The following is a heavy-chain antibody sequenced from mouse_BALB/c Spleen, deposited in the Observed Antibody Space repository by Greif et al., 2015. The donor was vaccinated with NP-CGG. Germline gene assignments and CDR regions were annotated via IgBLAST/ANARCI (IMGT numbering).Heavy chain of an antibody. D-gene: IGHD4-1*01. CDR2: ISYDGSN. Sequence: ESGPGLVKPSQSLSLTCSVTGYSITSGYYWNWIRQFPGNKLEWMGYISYDGSNNYNPSLKNRISITRDTSKNQFFLKLNSVTTEDTTTYYCARDGNDAMDYWGQGTSVTVSS. V-gene: IGHV3-6*02. CDR1: GYSITSGYY. CDR3: ARDGNDAMDY. J-gene: IGHJ4*01.